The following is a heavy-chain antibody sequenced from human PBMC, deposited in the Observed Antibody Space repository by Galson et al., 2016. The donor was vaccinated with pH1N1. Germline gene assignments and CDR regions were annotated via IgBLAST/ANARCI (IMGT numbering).Heavy chain of an antibody. CDR1: GFSLSTFGVR. Sequence: PALVTPPQTLKLTCTFSGFSLSTFGVRVSWIRQSPGKALEWLARIDWDDEKFYSPSLKTRLTISKDTSKDQVVLTMTNMDPVDTGTYYCACMGVASGGRYYYGMDVWGQGTTVTVSS. CDR2: IDWDDEK. J-gene: IGHJ6*02. CDR3: ACMGVASGGRYYYGMDV. V-gene: IGHV2-70*04. D-gene: IGHD3-10*01.